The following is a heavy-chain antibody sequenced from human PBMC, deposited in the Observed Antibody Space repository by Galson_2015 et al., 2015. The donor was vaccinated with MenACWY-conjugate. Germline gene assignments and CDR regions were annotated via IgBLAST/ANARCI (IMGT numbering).Heavy chain of an antibody. CDR3: ASSEIVSS. V-gene: IGHV3-74*01. J-gene: IGHJ5*02. D-gene: IGHD2-21*01. Sequence: SLRLSCAASGFTFSRYWMHWVRQIPGKGLVWVSRISGGASSSYYADSVRGRFTISRDNAKNTLYLQMSSLKVEDSAVYYCASSEIVSSWGRGALVTVSS. CDR2: ISGGASSS. CDR1: GFTFSRYW.